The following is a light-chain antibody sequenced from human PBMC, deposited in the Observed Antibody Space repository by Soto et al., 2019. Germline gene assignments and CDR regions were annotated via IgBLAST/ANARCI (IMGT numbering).Light chain of an antibody. J-gene: IGKJ1*01. CDR3: QQYNSWPRT. CDR1: QSVSSSY. V-gene: IGKV3-20*01. Sequence: PGERATLSCRASQSVSSSYLAWYQQKPGQAPRLLIYGASSRATGIPDRFSGSGSGTDFTLTITSLQSEDFAVYYCQQYNSWPRTFGQGTKVDIK. CDR2: GAS.